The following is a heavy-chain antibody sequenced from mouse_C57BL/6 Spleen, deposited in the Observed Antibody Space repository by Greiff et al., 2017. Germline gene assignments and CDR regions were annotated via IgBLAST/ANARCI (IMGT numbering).Heavy chain of an antibody. D-gene: IGHD1-1*01. J-gene: IGHJ1*03. Sequence: EVQLVESGPELVKPGASVKISCKASGYSFTDYNMNWVKQSNGKSLEWIGVIYPNYGTTSYNQKFKGKATLPVDQSSSTAYMQLNRLTSEDSAVYYCARSRSSYGYFDVWGTGTTVTVSS. CDR3: ARSRSSYGYFDV. CDR2: IYPNYGTT. CDR1: GYSFTDYN. V-gene: IGHV1-39*01.